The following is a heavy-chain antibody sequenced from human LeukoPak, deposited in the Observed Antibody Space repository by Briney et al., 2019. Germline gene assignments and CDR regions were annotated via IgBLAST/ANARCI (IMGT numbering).Heavy chain of an antibody. J-gene: IGHJ4*02. V-gene: IGHV4-30-4*01. D-gene: IGHD3-22*01. CDR2: IYYSGST. Sequence: PSETLSLTCTVSGGSISSGDYYWSWIRQPPGKGLEWIGYIYYSGSTYYNPSLKSRVTISVDTSKNQFSLKLSSATAADTAVYYCAREYVDYYDSSATWGQGTLVTVSS. CDR1: GGSISSGDYY. CDR3: AREYVDYYDSSAT.